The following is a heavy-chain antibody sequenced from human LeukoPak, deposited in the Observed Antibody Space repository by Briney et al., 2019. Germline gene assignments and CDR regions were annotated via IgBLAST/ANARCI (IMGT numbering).Heavy chain of an antibody. J-gene: IGHJ4*02. Sequence: PSETLSLTCAVYGGSFSGYYWNWIRQPPGKAPGKGLEWIGEIDHSGSTNYNPSLKSRVTISEDTSKNQFSLKLTSVTAADTAVYYCARRDDYSSSLDYWGQGTLVTVSA. V-gene: IGHV4-34*01. CDR3: ARRDDYSSSLDY. D-gene: IGHD6-6*01. CDR1: GGSFSGYY. CDR2: IDHSGST.